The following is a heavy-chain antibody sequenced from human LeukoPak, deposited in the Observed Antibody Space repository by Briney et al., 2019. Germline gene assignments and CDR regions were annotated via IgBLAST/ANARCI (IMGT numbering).Heavy chain of an antibody. D-gene: IGHD3-22*01. CDR3: ARDREASYYYSSLSLSLDY. CDR1: GFTFSSYG. J-gene: IGHJ4*02. Sequence: GSLRLSCAAPGFTFSSYGMHWVRQAPGKGLEWVAVIWYDGSNKYYADSVKGRFTISRDNSKNTLYLQMNSLRAEDTAVYYCARDREASYYYSSLSLSLDYWGQGTLVTVSS. CDR2: IWYDGSNK. V-gene: IGHV3-33*01.